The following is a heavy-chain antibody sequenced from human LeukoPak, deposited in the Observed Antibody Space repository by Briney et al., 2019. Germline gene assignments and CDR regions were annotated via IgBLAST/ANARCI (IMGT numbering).Heavy chain of an antibody. D-gene: IGHD3-9*01. CDR3: GRVGAYEILIGRTVHDGLDL. CDR2: MNPNSGNT. CDR1: GYTFTSYD. Sequence: GASVKVSCKASGYTFTSYDINWVRQATGQGLEWMGWMNPNSGNTGYAQKFQGRVTMTRNTSISTAYMELSSLRSEDTAVYYCGRVGAYEILIGRTVHDGLDLWGQGTLVTVSS. J-gene: IGHJ4*01. V-gene: IGHV1-8*01.